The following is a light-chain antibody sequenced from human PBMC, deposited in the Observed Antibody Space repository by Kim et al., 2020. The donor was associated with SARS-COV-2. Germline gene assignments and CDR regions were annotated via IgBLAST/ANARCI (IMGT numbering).Light chain of an antibody. CDR3: QVWDNASDHPV. CDR1: NIGRKS. Sequence: SYELTQPPSVSVAPGKTARITCGGNNIGRKSVHWYQQKPGQAPVLIYYDSDRPSGIPERFSGSNSENTATLTISRVEAGDEADYYCQVWDNASDHPVFGGGTQLTVL. J-gene: IGLJ3*02. V-gene: IGLV3-21*04. CDR2: YDS.